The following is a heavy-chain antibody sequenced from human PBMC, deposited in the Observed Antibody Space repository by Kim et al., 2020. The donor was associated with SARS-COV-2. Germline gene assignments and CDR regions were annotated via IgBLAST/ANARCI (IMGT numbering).Heavy chain of an antibody. J-gene: IGHJ3*02. V-gene: IGHV4-31*02. Sequence: NPSLKSRVTISVETSKNQFSLKLSSVTAADTAVYYCAMVVVPAAMGAFDIWGQGTMVTVSS. D-gene: IGHD2-2*01. CDR3: AMVVVPAAMGAFDI.